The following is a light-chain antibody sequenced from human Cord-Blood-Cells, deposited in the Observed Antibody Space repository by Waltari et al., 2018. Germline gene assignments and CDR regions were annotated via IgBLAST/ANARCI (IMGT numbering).Light chain of an antibody. J-gene: IGKJ2*01. CDR3: MQGTHLPYT. CDR1: QSLVYSDGNPS. CDR2: KVS. Sequence: DVVMTESPLSLPVTLGQPASISCRASQSLVYSDGNPSLNWFQQRPGQSPRRLMYKVSNRDTGVPDRFSGSGSGTDFTLKISRVEAEDVGVYYCMQGTHLPYTFGQGTKLEIK. V-gene: IGKV2-30*01.